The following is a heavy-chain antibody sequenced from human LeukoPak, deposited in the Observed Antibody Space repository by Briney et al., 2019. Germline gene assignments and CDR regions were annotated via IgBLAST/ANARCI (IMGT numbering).Heavy chain of an antibody. CDR1: GGSISSYY. Sequence: SETLSLTCTVSGGSISSYYWSWIRQPPGKGLEWIGYIYYSGSTNYNPSLKSRVTISVDTSKNQFSLKLSSVTAADTAVYYCARGGHDILTGYPSYWYFDLWGRGTLVTVSS. V-gene: IGHV4-59*01. D-gene: IGHD3-9*01. CDR3: ARGGHDILTGYPSYWYFDL. CDR2: IYYSGST. J-gene: IGHJ2*01.